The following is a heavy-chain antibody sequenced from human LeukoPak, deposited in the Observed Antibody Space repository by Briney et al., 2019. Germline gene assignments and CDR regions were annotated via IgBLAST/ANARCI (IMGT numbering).Heavy chain of an antibody. D-gene: IGHD3-10*01. CDR2: INPNSGGT. Sequence: ASVKVSCKASVYTFTGYYMHWVRQAPGQGLEWMGWINPNSGGTNYAQKFQGRVTMTRDTSISTAYMELSSLRSEDTAVYYCARYYGSGSYPETNWFDPWGQGTLVTVSS. J-gene: IGHJ5*02. CDR1: VYTFTGYY. V-gene: IGHV1-2*02. CDR3: ARYYGSGSYPETNWFDP.